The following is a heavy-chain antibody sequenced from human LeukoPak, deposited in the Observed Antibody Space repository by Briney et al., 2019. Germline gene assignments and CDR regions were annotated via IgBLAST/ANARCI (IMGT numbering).Heavy chain of an antibody. CDR1: DDSIRTHY. V-gene: IGHV4-4*09. Sequence: SETLSLTCTVPDDSIRTHYWSWIRQPPGKGLECIGYVYFSGITNYNPSLKSRVTTSVDTSKNQLSLKLSSATAADTAVYYCARTARLPDSWGQGTLVTVSS. J-gene: IGHJ4*02. D-gene: IGHD2-21*01. CDR2: VYFSGIT. CDR3: ARTARLPDS.